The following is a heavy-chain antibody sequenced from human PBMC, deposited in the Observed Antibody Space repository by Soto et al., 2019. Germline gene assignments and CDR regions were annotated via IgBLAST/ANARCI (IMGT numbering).Heavy chain of an antibody. V-gene: IGHV4-34*01. CDR2: INHRGVT. D-gene: IGHD3-10*01. CDR3: ARGMVRGVAFRY. CDR1: GGSFTDYY. J-gene: IGHJ4*02. Sequence: QVQLQQWGAGLLKPSETLSLTCAVYGGSFTDYYWSWIRQPPGKGLQWIGQINHRGVTNYSPSLQSRVSISIATSKNQFPLRLTSVTAAAPAVYYCARGMVRGVAFRYWGQGTLVPVSS.